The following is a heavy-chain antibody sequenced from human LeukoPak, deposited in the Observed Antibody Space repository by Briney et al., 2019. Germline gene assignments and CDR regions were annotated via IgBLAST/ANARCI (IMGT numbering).Heavy chain of an antibody. J-gene: IGHJ4*02. D-gene: IGHD6-19*01. CDR2: IYYSGST. Sequence: SETLSLTCTVSGGSVSSGSYYWTWIRQPPGKGLEWIGYIYYSGSTNYNPSFRSRVTISVDMTKNQFSLKLSSVTAADTAVYYCARDREYSSGWYTHYFDYWGQGTLVTVSS. CDR1: GGSVSSGSYY. CDR3: ARDREYSSGWYTHYFDY. V-gene: IGHV4-61*01.